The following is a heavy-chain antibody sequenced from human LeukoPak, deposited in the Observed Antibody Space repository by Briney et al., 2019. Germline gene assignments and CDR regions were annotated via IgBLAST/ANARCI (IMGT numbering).Heavy chain of an antibody. CDR2: ISSSSSTI. Sequence: GGSLRLSCAASGFTFSSYSVNWVRQAPGKGLEWVSYISSSSSTIYYADSVKGRFTISRDNAKNSLYLQMNSLRAEDTAVYYCAKSITMIVVFDIWGQGTMVTVSS. D-gene: IGHD3-22*01. CDR3: AKSITMIVVFDI. V-gene: IGHV3-48*01. J-gene: IGHJ3*02. CDR1: GFTFSSYS.